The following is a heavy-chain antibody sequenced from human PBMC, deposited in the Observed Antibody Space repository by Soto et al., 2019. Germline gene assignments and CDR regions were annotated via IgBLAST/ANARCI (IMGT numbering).Heavy chain of an antibody. CDR2: ISSSGNYI. V-gene: IGHV3-21*01. J-gene: IGHJ6*02. D-gene: IGHD1-1*01. Sequence: EVQLVESGGGPVKPRESLRLSCAASGYTFNTYTMNWVRQAPGKGLEWVSSISSSGNYIYYADSVKGRFTISRDNAKNSLYLQMNSLTVEDTAVYYCARELRNARGMDVWGQGTTVIVYS. CDR1: GYTFNTYT. CDR3: ARELRNARGMDV.